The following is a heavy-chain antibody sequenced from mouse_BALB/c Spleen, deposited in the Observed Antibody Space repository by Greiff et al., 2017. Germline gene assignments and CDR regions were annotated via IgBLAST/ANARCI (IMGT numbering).Heavy chain of an antibody. CDR2: ISSGGSYT. J-gene: IGHJ2*01. D-gene: IGHD1-1*01. CDR3: ARHNYGSSDAFDY. CDR1: GFTFSSYG. Sequence: VQLKESGGDLVKPGGSLKLSCAASGFTFSSYGMSWVRQTPDKRLEWVATISSGGSYTYYPDSVKGRFTISRDNAKNTLYLQMSSLKSEDTAMYYCARHNYGSSDAFDYWGQGTTLTVSS. V-gene: IGHV5-6*01.